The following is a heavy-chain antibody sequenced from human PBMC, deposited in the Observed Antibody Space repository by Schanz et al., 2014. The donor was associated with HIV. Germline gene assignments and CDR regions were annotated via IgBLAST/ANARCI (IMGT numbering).Heavy chain of an antibody. CDR3: ARDAARYFDWSYYFDF. J-gene: IGHJ4*02. CDR1: GFAVSSNF. CDR2: TSSDGTT. V-gene: IGHV3-53*01. Sequence: EVQLVESGGGLIQRGGSLRLSCAASGFAVSSNFLNWVRQTPGKGLEWVSFTSSDGTTYYADSVKGRFTISRDISRNTIYLQMNGLRGEDTAVYYCARDAARYFDWSYYFDFWGQGTLVTVSS. D-gene: IGHD3-9*01.